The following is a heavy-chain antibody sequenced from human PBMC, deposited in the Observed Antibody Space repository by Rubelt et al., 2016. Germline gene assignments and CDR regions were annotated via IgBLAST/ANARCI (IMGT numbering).Heavy chain of an antibody. CDR2: ISYDGSNK. V-gene: IGHV3-30*04. D-gene: IGHD2-2*01. J-gene: IGHJ1*01. CDR3: AGDWGGMSAMSFFGADF. CDR1: GFTFSTSP. Sequence: QVQLVESGGGVVQPGRSLRLSCAASGFTFSTSPMHWARQAPGKGLEWVAVISYDGSNKYYADSVKGRFSISRDTSKNTLYLQMNSLRAEDTAVYYCAGDWGGMSAMSFFGADFWGQGSLVAVSP.